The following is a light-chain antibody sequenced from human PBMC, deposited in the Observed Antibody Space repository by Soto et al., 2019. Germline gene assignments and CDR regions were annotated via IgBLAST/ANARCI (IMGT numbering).Light chain of an antibody. CDR2: GNI. V-gene: IGLV1-40*01. J-gene: IGLJ2*01. CDR1: SSNIGAGYE. CDR3: QSFDSSLSGVV. Sequence: QSVLTQPPSGSGAPGQRVTISCTGSSSNIGAGYEVHWYQQLPGTAPTLLIHGNINRPSGVPDRFSGSKSDTSASLAITGLQAEDEADYYCQSFDSSLSGVVFGGGTKLTVL.